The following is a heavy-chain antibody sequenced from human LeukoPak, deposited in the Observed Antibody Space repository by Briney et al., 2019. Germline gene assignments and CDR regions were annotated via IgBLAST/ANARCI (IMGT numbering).Heavy chain of an antibody. D-gene: IGHD2-15*01. CDR3: ARGVVVVAATTIWYFDL. J-gene: IGHJ2*01. Sequence: SQTLSLTCTVSGGSISSGSYYWSWIRQPAGKGLEWIGRIYTSGSTNYNPSLKSRVTISVDTSKNQFSLKLSSVTAADTAVYYCARGVVVVAATTIWYFDLWGRGTLVTVSS. V-gene: IGHV4-61*02. CDR2: IYTSGST. CDR1: GGSISSGSYY.